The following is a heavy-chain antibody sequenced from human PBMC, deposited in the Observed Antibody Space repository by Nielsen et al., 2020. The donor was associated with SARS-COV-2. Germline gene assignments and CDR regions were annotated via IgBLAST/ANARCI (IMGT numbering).Heavy chain of an antibody. J-gene: IGHJ6*03. D-gene: IGHD6-6*01. CDR1: GYTFTSYG. V-gene: IGHV1-18*01. CDR2: ISAYNGNT. CDR3: AATARPFDYYYMDV. Sequence: ASVKVSCKASGYTFTSYGISWVRQAPGQGLEWMGWISAYNGNTNYAQKLQGRVTMTTDTSTSTAYMELRSLRSDDTAVYYCAATARPFDYYYMDVWGKGTTVTVSS.